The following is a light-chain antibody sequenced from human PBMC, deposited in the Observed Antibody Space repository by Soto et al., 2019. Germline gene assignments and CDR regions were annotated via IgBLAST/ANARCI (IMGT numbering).Light chain of an antibody. CDR1: QSVSSSY. V-gene: IGKV3-20*01. CDR3: QPYGASPKYT. J-gene: IGKJ2*01. CDR2: GAS. Sequence: EIVLTQSPGTLSLSPGQRATLSCRASQSVSSSYLAWCQQRPGQAPRLLIYGASRRATGIPDRFSGSGSGTDFTLTISRLEPEDFAVYYCQPYGASPKYTFGQGTKVDIK.